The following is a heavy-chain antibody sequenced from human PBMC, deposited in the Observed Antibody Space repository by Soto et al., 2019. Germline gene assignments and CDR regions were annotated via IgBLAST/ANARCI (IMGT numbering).Heavy chain of an antibody. Sequence: QVQLVQSGAEVKKPGASEKDSCKASGYTFTSYGLSWVRQAPGKGLEWRGWISAYNGNTNYAQQLQGRVTLTTDRSTSTAYMELSSLRSDDTAVYYCARRNYYDSSGTKQNNWFDPWGQGTLVTVSS. CDR1: GYTFTSYG. V-gene: IGHV1-18*01. CDR2: ISAYNGNT. J-gene: IGHJ5*02. D-gene: IGHD3-22*01. CDR3: ARRNYYDSSGTKQNNWFDP.